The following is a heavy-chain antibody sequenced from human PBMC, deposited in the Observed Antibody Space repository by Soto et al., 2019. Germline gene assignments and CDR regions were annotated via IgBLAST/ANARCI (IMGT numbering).Heavy chain of an antibody. V-gene: IGHV1-3*05. Sequence: QVQLVQSGAEEKKPRASVKVSCKASGYTFTSYAMHWVRQAPGQRLEWMGWINAGNGNTKYSQKFQGRVTITRDTSASTAYMELSSLRSEDTAVYYCAILVTKDAFDIWGQGTMVTVSS. J-gene: IGHJ3*02. CDR3: AILVTKDAFDI. CDR2: INAGNGNT. D-gene: IGHD4-4*01. CDR1: GYTFTSYA.